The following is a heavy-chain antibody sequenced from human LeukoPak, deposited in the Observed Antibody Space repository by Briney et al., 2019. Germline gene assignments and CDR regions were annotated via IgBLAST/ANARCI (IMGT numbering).Heavy chain of an antibody. V-gene: IGHV3-33*08. D-gene: IGHD2-2*01. J-gene: IGHJ4*02. CDR1: GFTFSGFA. CDR3: ARGRYCSSTSCHTPYYFDY. Sequence: GGSLRLSCEASGFTFSGFAMSWVRQAPGKGLEWVAVIWYDGSNKYYADSVKGRFTISRDNSKNTLYLQMNSLRAEDTAVYYCARGRYCSSTSCHTPYYFDYWGQGTLVTVSS. CDR2: IWYDGSNK.